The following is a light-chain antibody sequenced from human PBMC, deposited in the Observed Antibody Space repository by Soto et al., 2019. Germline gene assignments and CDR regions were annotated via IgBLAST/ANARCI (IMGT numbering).Light chain of an antibody. CDR1: SSDVGGYNY. CDR3: SSYTSSNTLV. CDR2: EVS. V-gene: IGLV2-14*01. J-gene: IGLJ2*01. Sequence: QSVLTQPASVSGSPGQSITISCTGTSSDVGGYNYVSWYQQHPGNAPKLMIYEVSNRPSGVSNRFSGSKSGNTASLTISGLQAEDEADYYCSSYTSSNTLVFGGGTKLTVL.